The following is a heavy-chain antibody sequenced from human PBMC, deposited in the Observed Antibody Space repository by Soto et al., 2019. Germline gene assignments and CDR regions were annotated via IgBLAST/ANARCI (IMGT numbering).Heavy chain of an antibody. D-gene: IGHD3-10*01. J-gene: IGHJ6*02. CDR3: ARGYGSGTYPYYGMDV. V-gene: IGHV1-69*02. Sequence: QVQLVQSGAEVKKPGSSLKVSCKTSGGTFSSYTINWVRQAPGQGLEWVGRIIPYLDVANYAQNFQGRVTILADTSTSTAYLDLTSLTSEDTAVYYCARGYGSGTYPYYGMDVWGQGTTVTVSS. CDR2: IIPYLDVA. CDR1: GGTFSSYT.